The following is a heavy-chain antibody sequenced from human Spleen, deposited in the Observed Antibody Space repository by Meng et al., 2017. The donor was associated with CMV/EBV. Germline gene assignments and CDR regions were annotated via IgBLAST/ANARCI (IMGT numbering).Heavy chain of an antibody. CDR2: TYYRSKWYN. D-gene: IGHD1-26*01. Sequence: QEQLQQAGPGLVKPSQTLSPTCSISGGSVSSNSVAWAWIRQSPSRGLEWLGRTYYRSKWYNDYAMFVKSRITISQDTSKNQFSLQLNSVTPEDTAVYYCARHNGGTYRFDCWGQGTLVTVSS. V-gene: IGHV6-1*01. J-gene: IGHJ4*02. CDR1: GGSVSSNSVA. CDR3: ARHNGGTYRFDC.